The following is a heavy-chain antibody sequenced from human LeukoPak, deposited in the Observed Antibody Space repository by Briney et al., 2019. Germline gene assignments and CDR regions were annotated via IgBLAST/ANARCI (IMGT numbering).Heavy chain of an antibody. V-gene: IGHV1-8*03. CDR3: ARGLHSGYYYYYYYMDV. Sequence: ASVKVSCKASGYTFTSYDINWVRQATGQGLEWMGWMNPNSGNTGYAQKFQGRVTITRNTSISTAYMELSSLRSEDTAVYYCARGLHSGYYYYYYYMDVWGKGTTVTVSS. CDR2: MNPNSGNT. J-gene: IGHJ6*03. CDR1: GYTFTSYD. D-gene: IGHD3-22*01.